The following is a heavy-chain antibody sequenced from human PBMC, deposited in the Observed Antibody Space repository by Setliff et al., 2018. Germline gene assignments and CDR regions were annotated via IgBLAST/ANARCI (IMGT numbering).Heavy chain of an antibody. CDR1: GYTFTSHY. J-gene: IGHJ3*02. Sequence: GASVKVSCKASGYTFTSHYMHWVRQAPGLGLEWMGTINPSSGRTSYAQKFQGRVPMTRDTSTSTVYMDMSSLRSGDTAVYYCARDVFPYHYEGAFDIWGQGTMVTVS. CDR2: INPSSGRT. V-gene: IGHV1-46*01. CDR3: ARDVFPYHYEGAFDI. D-gene: IGHD3-22*01.